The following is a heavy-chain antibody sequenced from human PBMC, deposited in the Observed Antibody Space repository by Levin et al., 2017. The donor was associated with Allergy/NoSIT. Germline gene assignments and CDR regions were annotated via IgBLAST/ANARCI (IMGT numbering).Heavy chain of an antibody. CDR3: TTEGVVRYSSGWYGFDY. D-gene: IGHD6-19*01. V-gene: IGHV3-15*07. J-gene: IGHJ4*02. Sequence: MPGGSLRLSCAASGFTVRNVWMNWVRQAPGKGLEWVGRIKSENDGGTTEYAAPVKGRFTISRDDSENTLNLQMNSLTTDDTAVYYCTTEGVVRYSSGWYGFDYWGQGTLATVSS. CDR1: GFTVRNVW. CDR2: IKSENDGGTT.